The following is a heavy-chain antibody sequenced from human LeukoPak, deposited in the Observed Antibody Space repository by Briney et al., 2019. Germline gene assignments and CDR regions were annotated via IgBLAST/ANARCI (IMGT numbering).Heavy chain of an antibody. V-gene: IGHV3-21*01. Sequence: PGGSLRLSCAASGFTFSSYSMNWVRQAPGKGLEWVSSISSSSSYTYYADSVKGRFTISRDNAKNSLYLQMNSLRAEDTAVYYCARVGTGYGSDYWGQGTLVTVSS. J-gene: IGHJ4*02. CDR2: ISSSSSYT. CDR3: ARVGTGYGSDY. CDR1: GFTFSSYS. D-gene: IGHD5-12*01.